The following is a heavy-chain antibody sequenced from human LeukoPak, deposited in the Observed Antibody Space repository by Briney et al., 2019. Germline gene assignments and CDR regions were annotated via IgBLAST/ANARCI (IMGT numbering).Heavy chain of an antibody. CDR1: GYTFTGYY. V-gene: IGHV1-2*02. D-gene: IGHD6-6*01. CDR2: INPNSGGT. Sequence: GASVKVSCKASGYTFTGYYMHWVRQAPGQGLEWMGWINPNSGGTNYAQKFQGRVTMTRDTSISTAYMELSRLRSDDTAVYYCARLVVIAARPYLIDYWSQGTLVTVSA. CDR3: ARLVVIAARPYLIDY. J-gene: IGHJ4*02.